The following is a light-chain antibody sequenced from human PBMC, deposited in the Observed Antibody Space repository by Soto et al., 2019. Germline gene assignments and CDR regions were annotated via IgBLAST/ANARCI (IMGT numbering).Light chain of an antibody. V-gene: IGKV3-15*01. CDR3: EPYNNWPLT. J-gene: IGKJ4*01. CDR1: QGIGDT. CDR2: DTS. Sequence: EVVMRQSPATLSASPGEGATLSCRASQGIGDTLAWYQHKPGQTPRLLIYDTSTRATGVPTRFSGSRSGAEFSLTINSLQSADFAVYYCEPYNNWPLTFGGGTKVEIK.